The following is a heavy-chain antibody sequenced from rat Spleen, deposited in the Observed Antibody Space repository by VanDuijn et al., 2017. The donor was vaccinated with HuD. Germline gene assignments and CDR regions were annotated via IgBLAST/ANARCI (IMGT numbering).Heavy chain of an antibody. D-gene: IGHD2-2*01. Sequence: EVQLVESDGGLVQPGRSLKLSCAASGFTFSDYNMAWVRQAPKMGLEWVASISSGGGDTYYPDSVKGRFTISRDNAKSTLYLQMNSLRSEDTATYYCARAGYLRDWYFDFWGPGTMVTVSS. V-gene: IGHV5-25*01. CDR2: ISSGGGDT. CDR3: ARAGYLRDWYFDF. CDR1: GFTFSDYN. J-gene: IGHJ1*01.